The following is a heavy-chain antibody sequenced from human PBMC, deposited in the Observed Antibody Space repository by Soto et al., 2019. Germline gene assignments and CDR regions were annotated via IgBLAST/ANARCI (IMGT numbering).Heavy chain of an antibody. J-gene: IGHJ5*02. CDR3: ARMETFGSLNWFDP. Sequence: ASVKVSCKASGYSFTNNYVSWVLQATGQGLEWMGWMNPGSGDTGYAQKFQGRVTVTRDISIATAYMELSSLRSDDTAIYYCARMETFGSLNWFDPWGQGTLVTVSS. CDR1: GYSFTNNY. V-gene: IGHV1-8*01. CDR2: MNPGSGDT. D-gene: IGHD3-16*01.